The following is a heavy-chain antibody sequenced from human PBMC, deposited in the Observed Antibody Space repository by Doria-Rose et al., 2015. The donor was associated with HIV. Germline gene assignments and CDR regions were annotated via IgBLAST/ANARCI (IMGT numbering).Heavy chain of an antibody. D-gene: IGHD6-13*01. V-gene: IGHV1-3*01. J-gene: IGHJ4*02. CDR3: ARIHSLSSSSLGH. CDR1: GYTFSAYA. Sequence: SCSTSGYTFSAYAIPWVRQAPGQRLEWMGWLNVGNGDTRYSRKFQDRVTITSDTSANTGYMALSSLRSEDTAVYYCARIHSLSSSSLGHWGQGTLVTVSA. CDR2: LNVGNGDT.